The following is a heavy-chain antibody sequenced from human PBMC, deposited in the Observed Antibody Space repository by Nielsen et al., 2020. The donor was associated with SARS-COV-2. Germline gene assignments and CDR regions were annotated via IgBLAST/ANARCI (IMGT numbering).Heavy chain of an antibody. CDR2: IKPDGSEK. V-gene: IGHV3-7*01. CDR1: GFSFSDLW. CDR3: ARDWSRAADV. J-gene: IGHJ3*01. Sequence: GESLKISCAASGFSFSDLWMSWVRQVPGKGLEWVADIKPDGSEKYYVDSVKGRFTISRDNAKSSMSLQMNSLRVEDTAVYYCARDWSRAADVWGQGTMVTVSS. D-gene: IGHD2-15*01.